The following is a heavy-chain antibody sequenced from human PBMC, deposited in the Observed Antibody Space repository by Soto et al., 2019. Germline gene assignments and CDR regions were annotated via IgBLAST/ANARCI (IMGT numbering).Heavy chain of an antibody. Sequence: EVQLVESGGGLVQPGGSLKLSCAASGFTFSGSTIHWVRQTSGKGLEWVGRIPSKTNTYATAYAASVKGRFTISRDDSKNTAYMQMNRLKTEETAVYYCNRQHPDVPVASAIDYWGQGTLVTVSS. D-gene: IGHD6-19*01. CDR1: GFTFSGST. CDR3: NRQHPDVPVASAIDY. CDR2: IPSKTNTYAT. J-gene: IGHJ4*02. V-gene: IGHV3-73*02.